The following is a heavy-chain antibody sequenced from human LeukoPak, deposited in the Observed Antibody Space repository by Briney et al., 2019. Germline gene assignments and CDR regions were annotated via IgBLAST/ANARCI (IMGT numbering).Heavy chain of an antibody. D-gene: IGHD3-10*01. J-gene: IGHJ3*02. CDR2: IYSDGSRT. V-gene: IGHV3-74*01. CDR1: GFTLSSNW. CDR3: ARGHELDAFDI. Sequence: GGSLRLSCAGSGFTLSSNWMHWVRQGPGKGLVWVSRIYSDGSRTNYADSVKGRFTISGDNAKNALYLQMNSLRAEDTAVYYCARGHELDAFDIWGQGTMVTVSS.